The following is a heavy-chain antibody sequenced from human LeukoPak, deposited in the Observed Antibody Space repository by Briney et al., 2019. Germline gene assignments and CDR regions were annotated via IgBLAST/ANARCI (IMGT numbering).Heavy chain of an antibody. J-gene: IGHJ6*02. CDR1: GGTFSSYT. D-gene: IGHD2-15*01. V-gene: IGHV1-69*04. Sequence: SVKVSCKASGGTFSSYTISWVRQAPGQGLEWMGRIIPILGIANYAQKFQGRVTITADKSTSTAYMELSSLRSEDTAVYYCAREREGDCSGRSCYGYYGMDVWGQGTTVTVSS. CDR3: AREREGDCSGRSCYGYYGMDV. CDR2: IIPILGIA.